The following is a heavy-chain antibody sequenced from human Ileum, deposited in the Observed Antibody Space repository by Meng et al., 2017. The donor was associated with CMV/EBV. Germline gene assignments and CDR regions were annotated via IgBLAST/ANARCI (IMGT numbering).Heavy chain of an antibody. J-gene: IGHJ5*02. CDR3: ARDATTEGGWFDP. CDR1: GFTFSSYS. V-gene: IGHV3-21*01. D-gene: IGHD5-12*01. Sequence: GESLKISCAASGFTFSSYSMNWVRQAPGKGLEWVSSISSSSSYIYYADSVKGRFTISRDNAKNSLYLQMNSLRAEDTAVYYCARDATTEGGWFDPWGQGTLVTGAS. CDR2: ISSSSSYI.